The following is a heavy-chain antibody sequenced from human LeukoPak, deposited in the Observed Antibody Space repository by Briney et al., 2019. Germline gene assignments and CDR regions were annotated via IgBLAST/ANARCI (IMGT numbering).Heavy chain of an antibody. D-gene: IGHD6-13*01. V-gene: IGHV3-21*01. CDR2: ISSSSAYI. J-gene: IGHJ3*02. CDR3: ARNRYGSSLDAFDI. Sequence: GGSLRLSCAASGFTFSSYSMNWVRQAPGKGLEWVSSISSSSAYIYYADSVKGRFTISRDNAKNSLHLQMNSLRAEDTAVHYCARNRYGSSLDAFDIWGQGTVVTVSS. CDR1: GFTFSSYS.